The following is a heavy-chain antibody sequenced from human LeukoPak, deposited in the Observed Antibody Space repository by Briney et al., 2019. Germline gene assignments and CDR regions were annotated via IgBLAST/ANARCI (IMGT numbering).Heavy chain of an antibody. J-gene: IGHJ4*02. Sequence: SETLSLTCTVSGGSVSSGSYYWSWIRQLPGKGLEWIGYIYYSGSTNYNPSLKSRVTISVDTSKNQFSLKLSSVTAADTAVYYCARDSGYGGKFDYWGQGTLVTVSS. V-gene: IGHV4-61*01. CDR1: GGSVSSGSYY. CDR2: IYYSGST. D-gene: IGHD4-23*01. CDR3: ARDSGYGGKFDY.